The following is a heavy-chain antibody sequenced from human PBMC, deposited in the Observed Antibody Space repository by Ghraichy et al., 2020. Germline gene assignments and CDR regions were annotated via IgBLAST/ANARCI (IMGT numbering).Heavy chain of an antibody. CDR2: LYYTGST. Sequence: SETLSLTCTVSGGSISGYYWTWIRQPPGKGLEWIGYLYYTGSTNYNPSLKSRVTISVDTSKNQFSLKLSSVTAADTAVYYCARGSITYYYDMDVWGQGTTVTVSS. V-gene: IGHV4-59*08. D-gene: IGHD1-14*01. CDR3: ARGSITYYYDMDV. J-gene: IGHJ6*02. CDR1: GGSISGYY.